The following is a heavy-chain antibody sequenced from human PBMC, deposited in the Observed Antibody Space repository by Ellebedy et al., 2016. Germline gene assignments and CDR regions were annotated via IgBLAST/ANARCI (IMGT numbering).Heavy chain of an antibody. Sequence: GGSLRLXXTASGFTFRDYNLNWIRQAPGKGLEWVSSISRSSTTYIYYADSVKGRFTISRNDAKNSVYLQMNSLRAEDSAVYYCAKAVGGAIYYYYYGMDVWGQGTTVTVSS. J-gene: IGHJ6*02. CDR3: AKAVGGAIYYYYYGMDV. CDR1: GFTFRDYN. D-gene: IGHD3-10*01. V-gene: IGHV3-21*06. CDR2: ISRSSTTYI.